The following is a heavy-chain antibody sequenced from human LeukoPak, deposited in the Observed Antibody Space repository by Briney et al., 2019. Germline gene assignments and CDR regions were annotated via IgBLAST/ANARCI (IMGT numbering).Heavy chain of an antibody. CDR3: ARHSAARSLDY. CDR2: IYHSGST. D-gene: IGHD6-6*01. Sequence: KPSETLSLTCAVYGGSFSSYYWSWIRQPPGKGLEWIGYIYHSGSTYYNPSLKSRVTISVDRSKNQFSLKLSSVTAADTAVYYCARHSAARSLDYWGQGTLVTVSS. V-gene: IGHV4-30-2*01. J-gene: IGHJ4*02. CDR1: GGSFSSYY.